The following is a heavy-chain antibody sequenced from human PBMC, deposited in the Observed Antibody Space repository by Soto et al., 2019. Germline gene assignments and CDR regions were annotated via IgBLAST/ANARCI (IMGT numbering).Heavy chain of an antibody. CDR1: GGSVSSGSYY. CDR2: IYYSGST. V-gene: IGHV4-61*01. CDR3: ARDQGRYHDSSGYYDY. Sequence: PSETLSLTCTVSGGSVSSGSYYWSWIRQPPGKGLEWIGYIYYSGSTNYNPSLKSRVTISVDTSKNQFSLKLSSVTAADTAVYYCARDQGRYHDSSGYYDYWGQGTLVTVSS. J-gene: IGHJ4*02. D-gene: IGHD3-22*01.